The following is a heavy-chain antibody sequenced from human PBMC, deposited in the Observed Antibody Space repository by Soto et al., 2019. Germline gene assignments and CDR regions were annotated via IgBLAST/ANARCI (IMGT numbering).Heavy chain of an antibody. Sequence: EVQMLESGGGLVQPGGSLRLSCAASGFTFSRYAMSWVRQAPGKGLEWVSSISGSGGGTYYADSVKGRFTISRDNSKNTLYLQMSGLRAEDTAVYYCATRITLLYWGPGPLVTVSS. CDR1: GFTFSRYA. J-gene: IGHJ4*02. CDR3: ATRITLLY. CDR2: ISGSGGGT. V-gene: IGHV3-23*01. D-gene: IGHD1-20*01.